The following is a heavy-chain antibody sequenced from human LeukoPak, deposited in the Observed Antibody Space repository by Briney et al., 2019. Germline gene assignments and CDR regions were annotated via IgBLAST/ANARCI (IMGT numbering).Heavy chain of an antibody. V-gene: IGHV4-39*07. CDR1: GGSTSSSSYY. CDR3: AGGGHDYGDYLGAFDI. CDR2: IYYSGST. J-gene: IGHJ3*02. D-gene: IGHD4-17*01. Sequence: PSETLSLTCTVSGGSTSSSSYYWGWIRQPPGKGLEWVGSIYYSGSTYYNPSLKSRVTISVDTSKNQFCLKLSSLTAADTAVYYCAGGGHDYGDYLGAFDIWGQGTMVTVSS.